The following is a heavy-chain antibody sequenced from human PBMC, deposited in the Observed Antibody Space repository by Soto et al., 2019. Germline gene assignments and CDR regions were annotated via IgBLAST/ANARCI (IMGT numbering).Heavy chain of an antibody. J-gene: IGHJ4*02. V-gene: IGHV4-59*11. Sequence: SETLSLTSTVSGGSISSHYWSWIRHPPGKGREWIGYIYYSGSTNYNPSLKSRVTISVDTSKNQVSLKLSSVTAADTAVYYCARVSSSWYFFDYWGQGTLVTVSS. CDR2: IYYSGST. CDR1: GGSISSHY. CDR3: ARVSSSWYFFDY. D-gene: IGHD6-13*01.